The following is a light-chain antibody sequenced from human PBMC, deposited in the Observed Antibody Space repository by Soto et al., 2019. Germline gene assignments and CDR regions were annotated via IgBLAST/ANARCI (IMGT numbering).Light chain of an antibody. Sequence: DIPMTQSPSSLSASIGDGVTITCRASQSINTYLNWYQQKPGKAPKLLISDASNLQSGVPSRFSGSGSGTDFTLTISSLQPEDFATYYCQQSFSTLLITFGQGTRLEIK. CDR2: DAS. V-gene: IGKV1-39*01. J-gene: IGKJ5*01. CDR1: QSINTY. CDR3: QQSFSTLLIT.